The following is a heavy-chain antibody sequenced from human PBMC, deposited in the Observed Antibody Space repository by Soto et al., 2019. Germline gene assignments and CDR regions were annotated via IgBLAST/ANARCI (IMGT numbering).Heavy chain of an antibody. D-gene: IGHD1-26*01. CDR2: INTNGGST. J-gene: IGHJ1*01. V-gene: IGHV3-23*01. CDR1: GFTLSIYA. CDR3: AKDPRLGASAAEYFQH. Sequence: VQLLESGGGLVQPGGSLRLSCAASGFTLSIYAMTWVRQAPGKGLEWVSSINTNGGSTFYADSVKGRFTISRDHSENTVYLQMNSLRVEDTAIYYCAKDPRLGASAAEYFQHWGQGTLVSVSS.